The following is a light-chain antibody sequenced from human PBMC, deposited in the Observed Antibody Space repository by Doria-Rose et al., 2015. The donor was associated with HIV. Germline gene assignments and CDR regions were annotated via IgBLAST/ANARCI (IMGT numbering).Light chain of an antibody. CDR3: HQYGTSWT. Sequence: TQSPGTLSLSPGERATLSCRASQSFSSTYLAWYQQKPGQAPSLLIYDGSTRATGIPDRFSASGPGTDITLTISRLEPEDFALYYCHQYGTSWTFGQGTKVEI. CDR2: DGS. CDR1: QSFSSTY. V-gene: IGKV3-20*01. J-gene: IGKJ1*01.